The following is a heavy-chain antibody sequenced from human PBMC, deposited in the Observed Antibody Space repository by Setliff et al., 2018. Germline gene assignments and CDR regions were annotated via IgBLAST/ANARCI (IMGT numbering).Heavy chain of an antibody. CDR2: IYHSGSS. V-gene: IGHV4-39*07. CDR3: ARGRFYSDNPWVPPNSFDV. D-gene: IGHD3-22*01. Sequence: KPSETLSLTCTVSGGSISSMSYYWGWIRQPPGKGLEWIGSIYHSGSSYYKPSLQSRVTMSVDTSKNQFSLKLTSVTAADTAVYYCARGRFYSDNPWVPPNSFDVWGQGTMVTVSS. J-gene: IGHJ3*01. CDR1: GGSISSMSYY.